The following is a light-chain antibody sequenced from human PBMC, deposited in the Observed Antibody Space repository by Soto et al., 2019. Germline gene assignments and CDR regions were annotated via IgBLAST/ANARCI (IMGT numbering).Light chain of an antibody. CDR1: SSDVGDNNY. CDR2: DVT. Sequence: QSVLTQPASVSGSPGQSITISCNGTSSDVGDNNYVSWYQQHPGKAPKLMIYDVTHRPSGISNRFSGSKSDNTASLTISGLQAEDEADYHCSSYTSSSTLYVCGTGTKLTVL. CDR3: SSYTSSSTLYV. J-gene: IGLJ1*01. V-gene: IGLV2-14*01.